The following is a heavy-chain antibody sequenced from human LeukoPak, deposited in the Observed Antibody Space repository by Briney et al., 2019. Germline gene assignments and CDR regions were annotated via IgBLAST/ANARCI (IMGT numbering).Heavy chain of an antibody. J-gene: IGHJ4*02. V-gene: IGHV3-33*03. CDR1: GFTFDKYG. Sequence: PGRFLRLSCATSGFTFDKYGIHWVRQAPGKGLEWVAVIWHDGSRTHYADSLKGRFTISRDNSKDTAFLQMNSLTVEDTATYYCAGAISKGAGIDSWGQGTLVTVSS. CDR3: AGAISKGAGIDS. CDR2: IWHDGSRT. D-gene: IGHD1-26*01.